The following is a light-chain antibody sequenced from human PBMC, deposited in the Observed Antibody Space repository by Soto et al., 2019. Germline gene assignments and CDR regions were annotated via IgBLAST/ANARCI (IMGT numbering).Light chain of an antibody. J-gene: IGLJ2*01. CDR3: SSFAGGNAV. CDR2: EVT. Sequence: QSALTQPPSASGSLGQSVAISCTGTSSDVGGYNYVSWYQQHPGKSPKLIIYEVTQRPSGVPGRFSGSKSGNTASLTVSGLQAEDEADYYCSSFAGGNAVFGGGTKVTVL. V-gene: IGLV2-8*01. CDR1: SSDVGGYNY.